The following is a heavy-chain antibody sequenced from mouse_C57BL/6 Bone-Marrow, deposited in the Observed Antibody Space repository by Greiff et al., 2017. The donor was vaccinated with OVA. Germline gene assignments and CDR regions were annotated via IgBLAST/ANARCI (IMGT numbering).Heavy chain of an antibody. V-gene: IGHV1-81*01. CDR2: IYPRSGNT. CDR1: GYTFTSYG. D-gene: IGHD2-14*01. Sequence: QVQLQQSGAELARPGASVKLSCKASGYTFTSYGISWVKQRTGQGLEWIGEIYPRSGNTYYNEKFKDKATLTADKSSSTAYMELRSLTSEDSAVYFCARGGYPYYYAMDYWGQGTSVTVSS. J-gene: IGHJ4*01. CDR3: ARGGYPYYYAMDY.